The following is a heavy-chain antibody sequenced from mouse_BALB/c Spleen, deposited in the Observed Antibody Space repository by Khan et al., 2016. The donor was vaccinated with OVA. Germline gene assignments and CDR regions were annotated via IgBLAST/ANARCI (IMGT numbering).Heavy chain of an antibody. CDR1: GFSLTNYG. CDR3: DKFAYGGVSNWYFDV. CDR2: VWGDGNT. Sequence: QVQLKESGPGLVAPSQSLSITCTVSGFSLTNYGVSWVRQPPGKGLEWLGVVWGDGNTNYHSGLRYRLSISKDNSTSQVFLKLNSLQTADTATDSCDKFAYGGVSNWYFDVWGPGTTVTVSS. D-gene: IGHD1-1*02. J-gene: IGHJ1*01. V-gene: IGHV2-3*01.